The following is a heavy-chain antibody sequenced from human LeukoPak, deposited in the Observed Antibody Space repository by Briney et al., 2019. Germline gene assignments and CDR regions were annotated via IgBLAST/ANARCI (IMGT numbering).Heavy chain of an antibody. J-gene: IGHJ6*03. V-gene: IGHV1-69*13. D-gene: IGHD3-10*01. CDR1: GGTFSSYA. CDR3: ARGLTYYYGSGSFYMDA. Sequence: SVKVSCKASGGTFSSYAISWVRQAPGQGLEWMGGIIPIFGTANYAQKFQGRVTITADESTSTAYMELSSLRSEDTAVYYCARGLTYYYGSGSFYMDAWGKGTTVTISS. CDR2: IIPIFGTA.